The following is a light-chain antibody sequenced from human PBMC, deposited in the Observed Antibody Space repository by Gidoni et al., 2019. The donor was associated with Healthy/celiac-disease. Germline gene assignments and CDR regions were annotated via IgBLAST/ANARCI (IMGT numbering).Light chain of an antibody. J-gene: IGKJ2*01. V-gene: IGKV1-33*01. CDR1: QDISNY. Sequence: DIQMTQSPSSLSASVGDRVTITCQASQDISNYLNWYQQKPGKAPKLLIYDASNLETRVPSRFSGSGSGTDFTFTISSLQPEDIETYYCQQYDNLPRVYTFGQGTKLEIK. CDR3: QQYDNLPRVYT. CDR2: DAS.